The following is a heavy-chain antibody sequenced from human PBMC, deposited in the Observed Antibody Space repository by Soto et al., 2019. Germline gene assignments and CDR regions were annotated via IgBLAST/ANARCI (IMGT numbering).Heavy chain of an antibody. V-gene: IGHV4-31*03. Sequence: QVQLQESGPGLVKPSQTLSLTCTVSGGSISSGGNYWSWIRQNPGKGPEWIGYIYYSGSTYYNPSLKIRFAISVDTSKNPFSLKMSSVTAADTAVYYCARDLGGYGCFDPWGQGTLVTVSS. CDR1: GGSISSGGNY. CDR2: IYYSGST. CDR3: ARDLGGYGCFDP. D-gene: IGHD5-18*01. J-gene: IGHJ5*02.